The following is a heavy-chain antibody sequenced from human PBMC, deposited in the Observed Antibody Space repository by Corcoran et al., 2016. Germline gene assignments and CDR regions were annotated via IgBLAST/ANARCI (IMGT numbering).Heavy chain of an antibody. CDR1: GFTFSSYG. V-gene: IGHV3-30*18. CDR3: AKERGDWNYFDY. J-gene: IGHJ4*02. CDR2: ISYDGSNK. D-gene: IGHD1-1*01. Sequence: QVQLVESGGGVVQPGRSLRLSCAASGFTFSSYGMHWVRQAPGKGLEWVAVISYDGSNKYYADSVKGRFTISRDNSKNTLYLQMNSLRAEDTAVYYCAKERGDWNYFDYWGQGTLVTVSS.